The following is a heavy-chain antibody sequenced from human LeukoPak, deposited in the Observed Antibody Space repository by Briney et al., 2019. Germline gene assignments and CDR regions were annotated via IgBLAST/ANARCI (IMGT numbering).Heavy chain of an antibody. Sequence: GGSLRLSCAASGFTFSSYSMNWVRQAPGKGLEWVSSISSSSYIYYADSVKGRFTISRDNAKNSLYLQMNSLRAEDTAVYYCARLYCSSTSCPDAFDIWGQGTMVTVSS. CDR2: ISSSSYI. CDR3: ARLYCSSTSCPDAFDI. CDR1: GFTFSSYS. V-gene: IGHV3-21*01. D-gene: IGHD2-2*01. J-gene: IGHJ3*02.